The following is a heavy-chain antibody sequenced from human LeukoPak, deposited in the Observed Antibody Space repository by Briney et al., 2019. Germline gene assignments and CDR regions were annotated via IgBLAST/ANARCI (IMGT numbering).Heavy chain of an antibody. CDR3: ARDDQLGYCSGGTCNPHYFYYMDV. CDR2: IHVGGTT. CDR1: GGSLGNDY. V-gene: IGHV4-4*07. Sequence: SETLSLTSTVSGGSLGNDYWSWIRQPAGKGLEWIGRIHVGGTTNYNPSFNSRLTISLDKSKNQFSLKLSSVTAADTAVYYCARDDQLGYCSGGTCNPHYFYYMDVWGKGTTVTVSS. J-gene: IGHJ6*03. D-gene: IGHD2-15*01.